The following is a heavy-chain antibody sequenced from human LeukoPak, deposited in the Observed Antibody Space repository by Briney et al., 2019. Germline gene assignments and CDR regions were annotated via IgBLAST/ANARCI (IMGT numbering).Heavy chain of an antibody. CDR1: GYTFTSYG. V-gene: IGHV1-18*01. D-gene: IGHD3-10*01. CDR2: ISAYNGNT. CDR3: AREPNYYGSGSYYSHFDY. Sequence: ASVKVSCKASGYTFTSYGISWVRQAPGQGLEWMGWISAYNGNTNYAQKLQGRVTMTTDTSTSTAYMELRSLRSEDTAVYYCAREPNYYGSGSYYSHFDYWGQGTLVTVSS. J-gene: IGHJ4*02.